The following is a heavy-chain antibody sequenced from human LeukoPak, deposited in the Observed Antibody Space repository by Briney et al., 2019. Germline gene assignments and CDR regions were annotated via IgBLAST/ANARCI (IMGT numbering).Heavy chain of an antibody. CDR3: ARELLWFGERRGAFDV. V-gene: IGHV3-21*01. Sequence: PGGSLRLSCAASGFTFSTYSMNWVRQAPGRGLEWVSSISSDSSYIYYADSVKGRFTISRDSAKNSLYLQMNSLRAEDTAVYYCARELLWFGERRGAFDVWGQGTMVTVSS. CDR2: ISSDSSYI. CDR1: GFTFSTYS. D-gene: IGHD3-10*01. J-gene: IGHJ3*01.